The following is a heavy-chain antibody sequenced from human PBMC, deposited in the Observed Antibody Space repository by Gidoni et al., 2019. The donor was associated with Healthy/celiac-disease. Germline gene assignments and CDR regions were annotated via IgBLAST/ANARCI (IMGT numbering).Heavy chain of an antibody. V-gene: IGHV3-21*01. D-gene: IGHD1-26*01. CDR1: GFTFSSYS. CDR3: ARVVGALSY. CDR2: ISSSSSYI. Sequence: EVQLVESGGGLVKSGGSLRLSCAASGFTFSSYSMNWVRQAPGKGMEWVSSISSSSSYIYYADSVKGRLTISRDNAKNSLYLQRNSLRAEDTAVYYCARVVGALSYWGQGTLVTVSS. J-gene: IGHJ4*02.